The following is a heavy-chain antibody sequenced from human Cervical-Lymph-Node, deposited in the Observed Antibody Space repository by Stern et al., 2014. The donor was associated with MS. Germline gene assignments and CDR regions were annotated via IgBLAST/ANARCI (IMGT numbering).Heavy chain of an antibody. CDR2: ISYDGNHK. J-gene: IGHJ4*02. D-gene: IGHD2-8*01. Sequence: VQLVEYGGAVVQPGRSLRLSCAASGFTFSSYGMHWVRQAPGKGLEWVTVISYDGNHKYYAASVKGRFIISRDNSKNTLHLQMNSVTPDDTAIYYCARDYEDTSMLFDHWGQGTLVTVSS. V-gene: IGHV3-30*03. CDR1: GFTFSSYG. CDR3: ARDYEDTSMLFDH.